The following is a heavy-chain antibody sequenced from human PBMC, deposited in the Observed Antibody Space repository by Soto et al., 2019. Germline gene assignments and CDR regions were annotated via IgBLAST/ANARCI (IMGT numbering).Heavy chain of an antibody. D-gene: IGHD3-16*01. Sequence: EVQLVESGGNLVQPGGSLRLSCAASGFTVSSIHMNWVRQAPGKGLEWVSIIYSGGKTYYADSVKGRFTIFRGNSENTLYLQMDNLRAWDTSVYYCARYDQSNHYFDYWGQGTLVTVSS. CDR3: ARYDQSNHYFDY. J-gene: IGHJ4*02. V-gene: IGHV3-66*01. CDR2: IYSGGKT. CDR1: GFTVSSIH.